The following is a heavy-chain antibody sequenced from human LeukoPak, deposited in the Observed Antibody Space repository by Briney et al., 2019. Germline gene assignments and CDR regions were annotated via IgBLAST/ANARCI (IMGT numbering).Heavy chain of an antibody. Sequence: SETLSLTCAVPGGSISSSNWWSWVRQPPGKGLEWIGEIYHSGSTNYNPSLKSRVTISVDKSKNQFSLKLSSVTAADTAVYYCAIVVDTLGDDAFDIWGQGTMVTVSS. CDR3: AIVVDTLGDDAFDI. CDR2: IYHSGST. D-gene: IGHD5-12*01. J-gene: IGHJ3*02. CDR1: GGSISSSNW. V-gene: IGHV4-4*02.